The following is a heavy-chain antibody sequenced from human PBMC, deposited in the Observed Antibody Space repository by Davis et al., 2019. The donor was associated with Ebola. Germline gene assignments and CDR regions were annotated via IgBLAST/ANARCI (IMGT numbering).Heavy chain of an antibody. D-gene: IGHD5-24*01. V-gene: IGHV1-18*01. CDR3: ARGQRWLRIGPYYYYGMDV. J-gene: IGHJ6*02. CDR1: GYTFTSYG. CDR2: ISAYNGNT. Sequence: ASVKVSCKASGYTFTSYGISWVRQAPGQGLEWMGWISAYNGNTNYAQKLQGRVTMTTDTSTSTAYMELRSLRSDDTAVYYCARGQRWLRIGPYYYYGMDVWGQGTTVTVSS.